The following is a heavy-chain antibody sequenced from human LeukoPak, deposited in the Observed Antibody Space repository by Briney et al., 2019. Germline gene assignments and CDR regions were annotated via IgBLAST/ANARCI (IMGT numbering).Heavy chain of an antibody. Sequence: GGSLRLSCAASGFTFSSYGMSWVRQAPGKGLEWVSAISGSGGSTYYADSVKGRFTISRDNSKNTLYLQMNSLRAEDTAVYYCAKEEWPTVRVLMGFPYWGQGTLVTVSS. CDR2: ISGSGGST. CDR3: AKEEWPTVRVLMGFPY. J-gene: IGHJ4*02. CDR1: GFTFSSYG. D-gene: IGHD3-10*01. V-gene: IGHV3-23*01.